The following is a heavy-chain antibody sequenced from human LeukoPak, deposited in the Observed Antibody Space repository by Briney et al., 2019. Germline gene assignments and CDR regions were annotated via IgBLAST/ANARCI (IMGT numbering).Heavy chain of an antibody. J-gene: IGHJ4*02. D-gene: IGHD6-25*01. CDR2: ISSSSSSI. Sequence: PGRSLRLSCAASGFTFSSYGMHWVRQAPGKGLEWVSHISSSSSSIYYADSVKGRFTISRDNARNSLYLQMSSLRVEDTGVYYCARAAGIAAPGTRFDYFDSWGQGTLVTVSS. CDR1: GFTFSSYG. CDR3: ARAAGIAAPGTRFDYFDS. V-gene: IGHV3-48*04.